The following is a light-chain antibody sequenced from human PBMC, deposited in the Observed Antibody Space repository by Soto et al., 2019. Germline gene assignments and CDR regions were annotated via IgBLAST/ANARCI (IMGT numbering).Light chain of an antibody. V-gene: IGKV3-15*01. Sequence: PGERATLSCTASQSLRSNFLAWYQQKPGQAPRLLIYDASSRATGVPARFSGSRSGPEFTLTINSLQSEDFAIYYCQPYNNWPLTFGGGTKVDIK. CDR1: QSLRSN. J-gene: IGKJ4*01. CDR2: DAS. CDR3: QPYNNWPLT.